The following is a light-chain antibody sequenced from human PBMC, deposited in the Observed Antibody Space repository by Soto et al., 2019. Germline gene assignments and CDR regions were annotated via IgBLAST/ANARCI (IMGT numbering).Light chain of an antibody. CDR2: GAS. J-gene: IGKJ1*01. V-gene: IGKV3-20*01. Sequence: EIVLTQSPGTLSLSPGERATLSCRASQTVSSSYLAWYQQKPGQAPRLLIYGASSRVTGIPDRFSGSGSGTDFTLTISRLEPEDFAVYYCQHYGSSRTFGQGTQVEIK. CDR1: QTVSSSY. CDR3: QHYGSSRT.